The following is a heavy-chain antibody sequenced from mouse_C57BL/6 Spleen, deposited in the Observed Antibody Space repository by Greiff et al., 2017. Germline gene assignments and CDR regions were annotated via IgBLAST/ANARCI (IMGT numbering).Heavy chain of an antibody. Sequence: VQLKQSGAELARPGASVKMSCKASGYTFTSYTMHWVKQRPGQGLEWIGYINPSSGYTKYNQKFKDKATFTADKSSSTAYMTLSSLTSEDTAYYYCAREEGGFAYWGQGTLVTVSA. CDR3: AREEGGFAY. CDR1: GYTFTSYT. CDR2: INPSSGYT. D-gene: IGHD3-3*01. V-gene: IGHV1-4*01. J-gene: IGHJ3*01.